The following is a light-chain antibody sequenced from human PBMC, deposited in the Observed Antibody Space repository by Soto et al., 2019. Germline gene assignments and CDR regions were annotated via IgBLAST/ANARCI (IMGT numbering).Light chain of an antibody. Sequence: VLTQSPATLSLSPGERATLSCRASQSVNVNLDWYQQRPGQAPTLLIYDASNRAAGIPARFSGSGSGTDFTITISILDHEDFAVYYCQQLQNQPPLNFGGGSVVE. J-gene: IGKJ4*01. CDR2: DAS. CDR1: QSVNVN. V-gene: IGKV3-11*01. CDR3: QQLQNQPPLN.